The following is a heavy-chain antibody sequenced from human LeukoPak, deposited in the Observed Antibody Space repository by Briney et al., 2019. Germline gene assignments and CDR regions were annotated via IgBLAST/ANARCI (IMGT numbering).Heavy chain of an antibody. J-gene: IGHJ4*02. CDR2: IWYDGSNK. V-gene: IGHV3-33*08. CDR3: ATARDNYDISGFSALEY. D-gene: IGHD3-22*01. Sequence: GRSLRLSCAASGFTFSSYAMHWVRQAPGKGLDWVAVIWYDGSNKNYADSVKGRFTISRDNSKNTLYLLMDSLRAEDTGVYYCATARDNYDISGFSALEYWGQGTLVTVSS. CDR1: GFTFSSYA.